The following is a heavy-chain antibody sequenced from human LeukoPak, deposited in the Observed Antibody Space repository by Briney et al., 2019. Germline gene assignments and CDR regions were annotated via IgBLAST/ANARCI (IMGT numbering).Heavy chain of an antibody. J-gene: IGHJ3*01. CDR1: GFTFSNYI. CDR3: VKDIQLST. CDR2: ISTNGGST. V-gene: IGHV3-23*01. D-gene: IGHD5-24*01. Sequence: SGGSLRLSCAASGFTFSNYIMTWVRQAPGKGLEWVSTISTNGGSTYYADSVKGRFTISRDNFNHTLSLQMNSLRVEDTAIYYCVKDIQLSTWGLGTMVTVSS.